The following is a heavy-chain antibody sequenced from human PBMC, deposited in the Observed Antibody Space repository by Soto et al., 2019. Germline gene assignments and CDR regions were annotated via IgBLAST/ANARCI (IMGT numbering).Heavy chain of an antibody. CDR3: VKAVYLLDFDY. CDR2: ISGTGTTT. D-gene: IGHD2-8*01. V-gene: IGHV3-23*01. Sequence: RLSFAASGFTFSSYAMTWFRQAPGKGLEWVSTISGTGTTTYYADSVKGRFTISRDNSKNTLYLQMNSLRTEDTAVYYCVKAVYLLDFDYWGQGTLVTVSS. J-gene: IGHJ4*02. CDR1: GFTFSSYA.